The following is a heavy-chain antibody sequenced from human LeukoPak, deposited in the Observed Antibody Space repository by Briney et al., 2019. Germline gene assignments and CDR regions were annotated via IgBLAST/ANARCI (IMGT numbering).Heavy chain of an antibody. CDR2: INPNSGGT. CDR1: GYTFTGYY. V-gene: IGHV1-2*02. CDR3: ARGAARGPKRVVDY. J-gene: IGHJ4*02. Sequence: GASLKGSCKASGYTFTGYYMHWVRQAPGQGLEWMGWINPNSGGTNYAQKFQGRVTMTRDTSISTAYMELSRLRSDGTAVYYCARGAARGPKRVVDYWGQGTLVTVSS. D-gene: IGHD6-25*01.